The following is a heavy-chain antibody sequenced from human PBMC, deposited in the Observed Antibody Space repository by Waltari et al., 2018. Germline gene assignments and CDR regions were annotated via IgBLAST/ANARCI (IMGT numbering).Heavy chain of an antibody. J-gene: IGHJ5*02. V-gene: IGHV4-39*07. D-gene: IGHD2-8*01. Sequence: QLQLQESGQGLVKPSETLSLTCSVSGGSISSSSYHWGWIRQSPGQGLGCIGTIDFIVIPYYNPSLNSLVTISLDPSKNHFSLKLRHLTAADTAVYCCARRANKPGGWFDPWGQGTLVAVSS. CDR1: GGSISSSSYH. CDR2: IDFIVIP. CDR3: ARRANKPGGWFDP.